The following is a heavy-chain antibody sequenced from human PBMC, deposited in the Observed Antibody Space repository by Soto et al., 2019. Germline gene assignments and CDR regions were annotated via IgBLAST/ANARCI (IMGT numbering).Heavy chain of an antibody. CDR3: SHRVLRTVFGLVTTTAISFAF. CDR2: IYWDDDK. J-gene: IGHJ4*02. CDR1: GFSLTTSGVG. Sequence: QITLNESGPTVVRPTETLTLTCRFSGFSLTTSGVGVGWIRQSPGKAPEWLALIYWDDDKRYSASLKSRLTITKDTSKNQVVLTVSYLDPTDTATYYCSHRVLRTVFGLVTTTAISFAFWGQGTPVAVSS. V-gene: IGHV2-5*02. D-gene: IGHD3-3*01.